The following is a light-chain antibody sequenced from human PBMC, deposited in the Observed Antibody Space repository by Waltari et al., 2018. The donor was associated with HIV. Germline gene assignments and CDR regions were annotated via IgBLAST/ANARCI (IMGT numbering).Light chain of an antibody. CDR1: ALSKRY. CDR3: QVADSSGTYV. J-gene: IGLJ1*01. Sequence: SYYLTQPPSVSVSPGQTARITCSGDALSKRYVYWYQQKPGQAPVMVIYRDNERPSGIPERFSGSSSETTVTLSISGVQAEDEADYYCQVADSSGTYVFGTGTKVTVL. V-gene: IGLV3-25*03. CDR2: RDN.